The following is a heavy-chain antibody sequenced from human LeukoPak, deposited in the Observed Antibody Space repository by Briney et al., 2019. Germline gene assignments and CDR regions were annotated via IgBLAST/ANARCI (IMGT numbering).Heavy chain of an antibody. CDR3: ATRHYYDSSGYLVFWYFDY. V-gene: IGHV1-24*01. J-gene: IGHJ4*02. CDR1: GYTLTELS. D-gene: IGHD3-22*01. Sequence: ASVKVSCKVSGYTLTELSMHWVRQAPGKGLEWMGGFDPEDGETIYAQKFQGRVTMTEDTSTDTAYMELSSLRSEDTAVYYCATRHYYDSSGYLVFWYFDYWGQGTLVTVSS. CDR2: FDPEDGET.